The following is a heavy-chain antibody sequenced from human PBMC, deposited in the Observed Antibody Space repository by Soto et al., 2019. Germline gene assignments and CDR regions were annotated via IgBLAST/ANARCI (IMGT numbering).Heavy chain of an antibody. D-gene: IGHD6-19*01. CDR1: GYSFPSFW. CDR3: VKQHTFDSRAWNN. J-gene: IGHJ4*03. V-gene: IGHV5-51*01. Sequence: GGPLKISRKVSGYSFPSFWIGWVRQRPGKGLEWLGSIYPGDSETRYSPSFQGEVTISADKSITTAYLHWASLRASDTATYYCVKQHTFDSRAWNNWGQRTRFTVSS. CDR2: IYPGDSET.